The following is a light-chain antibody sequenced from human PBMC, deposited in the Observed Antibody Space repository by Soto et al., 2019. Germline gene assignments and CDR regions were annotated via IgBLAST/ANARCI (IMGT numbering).Light chain of an antibody. CDR1: SSDVGGYNY. V-gene: IGLV2-14*01. J-gene: IGLJ1*01. CDR2: EVS. CDR3: SSYTSSSTYV. Sequence: QPVLTQPASVSLPPGQSITISCTGTSSDVGGYNYVSWYQQHPGKAPKLMIYEVSNRPSGVSNRFSGSKSGNTASLTISGLQAEDEADYYCSSYTSSSTYVFGTGTKVTVL.